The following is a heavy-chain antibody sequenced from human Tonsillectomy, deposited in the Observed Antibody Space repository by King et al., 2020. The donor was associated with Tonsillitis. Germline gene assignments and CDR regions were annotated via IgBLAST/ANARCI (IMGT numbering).Heavy chain of an antibody. V-gene: IGHV2-26*01. Sequence: HVTLKESGPVLVKSTETLTLTCTVSGFSLSNTRMGVSWIRQPPGKALEWLAHIFSNDEKSYSTSLKSRLTISKDTSKSQVVLTMTNMDPVDTATYYCARNYYDSSCYYSWAFDIWGQGTMVTVSS. J-gene: IGHJ3*02. CDR1: GFSLSNTRMG. CDR2: IFSNDEK. CDR3: ARNYYDSSCYYSWAFDI. D-gene: IGHD3-22*01.